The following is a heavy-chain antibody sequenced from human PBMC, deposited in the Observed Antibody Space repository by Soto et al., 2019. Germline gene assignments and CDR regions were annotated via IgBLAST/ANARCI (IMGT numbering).Heavy chain of an antibody. CDR2: ISSSSSTI. CDR1: GFTFSSYS. D-gene: IGHD2-2*01. Sequence: GGSLRLSCAASGFTFSSYSMNWVRQAPGKGLEWFSYISSSSSTIYYADSVKGRFTISRDNAKNSLYLQMNSLRAEDTAVFYCAREYCSSTSCLNWFDPWGQGTLVTVSS. V-gene: IGHV3-48*01. CDR3: AREYCSSTSCLNWFDP. J-gene: IGHJ5*02.